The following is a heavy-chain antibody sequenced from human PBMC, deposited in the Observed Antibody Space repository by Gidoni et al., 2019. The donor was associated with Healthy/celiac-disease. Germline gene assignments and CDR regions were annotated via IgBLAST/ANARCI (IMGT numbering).Heavy chain of an antibody. CDR2: IYYRGST. Sequence: QVQLPESGPGPGKPSPNLAITCTISGGYISSGGYYWSGLRQHPGKGLGWIGYIYYRGSTYYNPSLQGRVTISLDTSKIQFSLKLSSVTAADTAVYYSAREGLGIVLPVDYWGQGTLVTVSS. CDR3: AREGLGIVLPVDY. J-gene: IGHJ4*02. V-gene: IGHV4-31*03. CDR1: GGYISSGGYY. D-gene: IGHD2-8*01.